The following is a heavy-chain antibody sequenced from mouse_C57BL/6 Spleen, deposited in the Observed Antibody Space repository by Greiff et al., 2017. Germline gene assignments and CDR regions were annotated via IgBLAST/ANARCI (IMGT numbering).Heavy chain of an antibody. V-gene: IGHV14-4*01. CDR1: GFNIKDDY. CDR3: TTGTAQVWFAY. D-gene: IGHD3-2*02. CDR2: IDPENGDT. Sequence: EVQLQQSGAELVRPGASVKLSCTASGFNIKDDYMHWVKQRPEQGLEWIGWIDPENGDTEYASKFQGKATITEDTSSNTAYLQLSSLTSEDTAVYYGTTGTAQVWFAYWGQGTLVTVSA. J-gene: IGHJ3*01.